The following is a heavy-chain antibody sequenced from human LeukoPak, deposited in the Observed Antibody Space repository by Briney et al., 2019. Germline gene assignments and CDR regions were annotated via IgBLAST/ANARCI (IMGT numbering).Heavy chain of an antibody. J-gene: IGHJ5*02. V-gene: IGHV3-48*01. D-gene: IGHD5-12*01. Sequence: GGSLRLSCAVSGFTFSSYSMNWVRQAPGKGLEWVSYISSSSSTIYYADSVKGRFTISRDNAKNSLYLQMNSLRAEDTAVYYCASGAEGYVFDPWGQGTLVTVSS. CDR2: ISSSSSTI. CDR1: GFTFSSYS. CDR3: ASGAEGYVFDP.